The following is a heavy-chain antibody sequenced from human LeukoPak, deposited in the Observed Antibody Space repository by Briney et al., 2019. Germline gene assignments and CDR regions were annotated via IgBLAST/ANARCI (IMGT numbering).Heavy chain of an antibody. CDR1: GGTFSSYA. CDR2: TIPIFGTA. CDR3: ARVQPRYFDWLLGRNWFDP. J-gene: IGHJ5*02. Sequence: SVKVSCKASGGTFSSYAISWVRQAPGQGLEWMGGTIPIFGTANYAQKFQGRVTITTDESTSTAYMELSSLRSEDTAVYYCARVQPRYFDWLLGRNWFDPWGQGTLVTVSS. V-gene: IGHV1-69*05. D-gene: IGHD3-9*01.